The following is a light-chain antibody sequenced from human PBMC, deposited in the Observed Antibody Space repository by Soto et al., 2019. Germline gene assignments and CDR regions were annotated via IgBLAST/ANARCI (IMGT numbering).Light chain of an antibody. Sequence: IPLTQSPSSLSASVGDRVTVTCRASQGIGTYLVWYQQKSGKAPTVLIYASSTLQNGVPSRFSGSGSGTDFSLTISSLHPEDVATYYCQQFDSDPRTFGQGTKVE. CDR3: QQFDSDPRT. J-gene: IGKJ1*01. CDR2: ASS. V-gene: IGKV1-9*01. CDR1: QGIGTY.